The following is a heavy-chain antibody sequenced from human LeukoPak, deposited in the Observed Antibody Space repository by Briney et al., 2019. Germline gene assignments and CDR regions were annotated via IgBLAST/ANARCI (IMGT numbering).Heavy chain of an antibody. J-gene: IGHJ5*02. CDR1: GGSISSYY. Sequence: SESLSLTCTVSGGSISSYYWSWVRQPPGKGLGWVGYIYYSVSTNYNPSLKSRVTISVDTSKNQFSLKLSSVTAADTAVYYCAGGSVDILTGYKEGWFDPWGQGTLVTVSS. V-gene: IGHV4-59*01. CDR2: IYYSVST. CDR3: AGGSVDILTGYKEGWFDP. D-gene: IGHD3-9*01.